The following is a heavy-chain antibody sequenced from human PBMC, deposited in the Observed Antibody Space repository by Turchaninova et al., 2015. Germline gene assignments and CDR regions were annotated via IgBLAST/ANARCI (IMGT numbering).Heavy chain of an antibody. V-gene: IGHV4-59*01. CDR3: AGLQLKWGRYWYLDL. CDR1: GGSISPYY. CDR2: MFYSGAT. Sequence: QVQLQESGPGLVKPSETLSLTCSVSGGSISPYYWSWIRQPPGTGLEGIGYMFYSGATAYHPSLKSRVTMSLDTARNPFSLNLNSVTAADTAVYYCAGLQLKWGRYWYLDLWDRGTLVSVSS. J-gene: IGHJ2*01. D-gene: IGHD7-27*01.